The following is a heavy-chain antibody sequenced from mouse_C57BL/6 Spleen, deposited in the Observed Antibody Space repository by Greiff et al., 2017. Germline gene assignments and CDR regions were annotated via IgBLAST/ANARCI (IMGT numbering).Heavy chain of an antibody. CDR2: IYPGDGDT. D-gene: IGHD2-3*01. CDR1: GYAFSSYW. CDR3: AREGDGYPLAW. J-gene: IGHJ3*01. Sequence: LQQSGASVKISCKASGYAFSSYWMNWVKQRPGKGLEWIGQIYPGDGDTNYNGKFKGKATLTADKSSSTAYMQLSSLTSEDSAVYFCAREGDGYPLAWWGQGTLVTVSA. V-gene: IGHV1-80*01.